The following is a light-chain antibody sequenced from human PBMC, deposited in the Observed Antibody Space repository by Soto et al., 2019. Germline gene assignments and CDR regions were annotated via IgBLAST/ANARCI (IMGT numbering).Light chain of an antibody. CDR2: DAS. Sequence: DTQVTQSPSSLSASVGDRVTITCQASQDISNYLNWYQQKPGKAPKLLIYDASHLETGVPSRFSGSGSGTDFTFTISGLQPEDVATYYCQQYDNLVIIFGQGTRLEIK. CDR1: QDISNY. J-gene: IGKJ5*01. CDR3: QQYDNLVII. V-gene: IGKV1-33*01.